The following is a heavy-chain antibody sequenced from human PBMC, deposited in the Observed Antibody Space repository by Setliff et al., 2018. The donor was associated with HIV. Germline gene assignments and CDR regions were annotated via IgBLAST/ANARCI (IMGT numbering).Heavy chain of an antibody. Sequence: SETLSLTCSVYGGSISRGGRYWGWIRQHPGRGLEWLGYVYYTGESFYKPSLGGRVTILQAKSKNHFSLELRSVTAADTAVYYCASATVGGASPFDSWGPGTLVTVSS. CDR1: GGSISRGGRY. V-gene: IGHV4-31*03. CDR3: ASATVGGASPFDS. J-gene: IGHJ4*02. CDR2: VYYTGES. D-gene: IGHD4-4*01.